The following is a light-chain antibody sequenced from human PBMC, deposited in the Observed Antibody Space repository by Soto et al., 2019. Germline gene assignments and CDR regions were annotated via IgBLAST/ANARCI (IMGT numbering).Light chain of an antibody. CDR3: QQSYSTPRT. Sequence: DLQMTQSPSSLSASVGDRVTITCRASQSISSYLNWYQQKPGKAPKLLIYAASSLQSGVPSRFSGSGSGTDFTRTISSLQPEDFATYYCQQSYSTPRTFGQGTKVEIK. V-gene: IGKV1-39*01. CDR2: AAS. CDR1: QSISSY. J-gene: IGKJ1*01.